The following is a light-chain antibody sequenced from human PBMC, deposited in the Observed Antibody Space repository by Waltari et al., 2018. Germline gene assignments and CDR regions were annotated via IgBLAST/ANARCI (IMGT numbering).Light chain of an antibody. CDR3: QQFNTYPLT. CDR1: HGISSY. CDR2: AAF. J-gene: IGKJ5*01. V-gene: IGKV1-9*01. Sequence: IQLTQSPSSLSASVGDRVTFTCRASHGISSYLAWYQQKPGKAPNFLFYAAFTLQSGVPSRFSGSGSGTDFTRTISSLQPEDFATYYCQQFNTYPLTFGQGTRLEIK.